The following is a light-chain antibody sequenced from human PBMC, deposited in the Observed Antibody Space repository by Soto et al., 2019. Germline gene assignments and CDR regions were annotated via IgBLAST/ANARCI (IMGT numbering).Light chain of an antibody. J-gene: IGKJ3*01. CDR1: QSVGSK. V-gene: IGKV3-15*01. CDR2: DAS. CDR3: QQYNNWPPFT. Sequence: EIVMTQSPATLSLSPGERASLSCRASQSVGSKLAWYQHKPGQAPRLLIYDASTRATGFPARFSGSGSGTEFTLTISSLQPEDFAVYYCQQYNNWPPFTFGPGTKVDIK.